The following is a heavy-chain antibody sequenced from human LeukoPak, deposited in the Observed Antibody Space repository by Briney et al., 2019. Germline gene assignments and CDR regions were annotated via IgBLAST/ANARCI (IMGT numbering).Heavy chain of an antibody. D-gene: IGHD3-10*01. CDR1: GYTFTSHA. V-gene: IGHV7-4-1*02. Sequence: ASVKVSCKASGYTFTSHAMTWVRQAPGQGLEWMGWINTNTGNPTYAQGFTGRFVFSLDISVSTAYLQISSLKAEDIAVYYCARMYYYGSGSWSDYWGQGTLVTVSS. CDR3: ARMYYYGSGSWSDY. J-gene: IGHJ4*02. CDR2: INTNTGNP.